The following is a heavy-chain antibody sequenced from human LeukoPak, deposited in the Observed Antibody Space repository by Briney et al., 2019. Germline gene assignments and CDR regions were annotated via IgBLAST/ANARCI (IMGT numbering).Heavy chain of an antibody. CDR3: AKDLRATFDYSIAGPSLSCWFDP. Sequence: GSLRLSCAASGFTFSSYAMSRVRQAPGKGLEWVSAISGSGGSTYFADAVKGRFTISRDNSKNTLYLQMNSLRAEDTAVYYCAKDLRATFDYSIAGPSLSCWFDPWGQGTLVTVSS. CDR2: ISGSGGST. V-gene: IGHV3-23*01. CDR1: GFTFSSYA. D-gene: IGHD4-11*01. J-gene: IGHJ5*02.